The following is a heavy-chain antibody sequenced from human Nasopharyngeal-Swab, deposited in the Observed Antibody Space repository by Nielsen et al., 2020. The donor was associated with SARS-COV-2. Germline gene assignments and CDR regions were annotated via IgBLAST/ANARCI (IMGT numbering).Heavy chain of an antibody. CDR3: ASQLGHPDS. CDR2: ISEDGSIT. V-gene: IGHV3-74*01. J-gene: IGHJ4*02. Sequence: GGSLRLSCAASGFTFSSHWMHWVRQAPGKGLVWVSRISEDGSITTYADSVKGRFTIPRDNAKNTLFWQMHSLRADDTAIYYCASQLGHPDSWGQGTLVTVSS. CDR1: GFTFSSHW. D-gene: IGHD2-2*01.